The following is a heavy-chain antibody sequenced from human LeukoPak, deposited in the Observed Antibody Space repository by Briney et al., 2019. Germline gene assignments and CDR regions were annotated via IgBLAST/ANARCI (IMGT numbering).Heavy chain of an antibody. CDR1: GYTFTSYY. CDR3: ARDARQYSGSYYRGNWFDP. D-gene: IGHD1-26*01. Sequence: ASVKVSFKASGYTFTSYYMHWVRQAPGQGREWMGVINPSGGSTSYAQKFQGRVTMTRDISTSTVYMELSSLRSEDTAVYYCARDARQYSGSYYRGNWFDPWGQGTLVTVSS. J-gene: IGHJ5*02. V-gene: IGHV1-46*01. CDR2: INPSGGST.